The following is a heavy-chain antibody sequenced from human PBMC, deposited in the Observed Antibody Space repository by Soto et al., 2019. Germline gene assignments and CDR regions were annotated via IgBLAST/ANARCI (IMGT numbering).Heavy chain of an antibody. CDR1: EFTFSSFG. J-gene: IGHJ6*02. CDR2: ISSSSSTI. Sequence: PGGSLRLSCSASEFTFSSFGMNWVLHSPLKGLECVSYISSSSSTIYYADSVKGRFTISRDNAKNSLYLQMNSLRAEDTAVYYCARTRMVRGVILVYYYYGMDVWGQGTTVTVSS. V-gene: IGHV3-48*04. CDR3: ARTRMVRGVILVYYYYGMDV. D-gene: IGHD3-10*01.